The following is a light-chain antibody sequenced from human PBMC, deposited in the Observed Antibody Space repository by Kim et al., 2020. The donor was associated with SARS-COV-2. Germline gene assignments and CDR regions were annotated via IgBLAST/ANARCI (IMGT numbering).Light chain of an antibody. CDR2: VED. CDR3: NSRDSNNHVI. CDR1: SLTKYD. J-gene: IGLJ2*01. V-gene: IGLV3-19*01. Sequence: SSELTQDPAVSVALGQTVRITCQGDSLTKYDVSWYQQKPGQAPVLVISVEDKRPSGIPDRFSGSRSGNTGLLTITGAQAEDEAAYYCNSRDSNNHVIFGG.